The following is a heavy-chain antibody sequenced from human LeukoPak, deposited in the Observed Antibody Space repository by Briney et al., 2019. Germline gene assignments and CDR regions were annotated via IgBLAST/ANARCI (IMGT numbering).Heavy chain of an antibody. D-gene: IGHD3-22*01. CDR2: TSSSDAGK. J-gene: IGHJ6*03. CDR1: GFSLSSYA. V-gene: IGHV3-23*01. Sequence: GGSLRLSCTVSGFSLSSYALSWVRRAPGKGLEWVSATSSSDAGKYYADSVRGRFTISRDNSRNTMYLQMNSLRVEDAAVYYCAKSVFDSSGDPYMDVWGKGTTVTISS. CDR3: AKSVFDSSGDPYMDV.